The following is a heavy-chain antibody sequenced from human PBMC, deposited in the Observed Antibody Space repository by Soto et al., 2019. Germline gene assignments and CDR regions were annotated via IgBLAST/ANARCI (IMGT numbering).Heavy chain of an antibody. V-gene: IGHV4-34*01. CDR3: ARVPKGRFHWFDP. J-gene: IGHJ5*02. Sequence: QVQLQQWGAGLLKPSETLSLTCAVYGGSFSGYYWSWIRQPPGKGLEWIGEINHSGSTNYNPSLKSRVTIAVDTSKNQFSLKLSSVTAADTAVYYCARVPKGRFHWFDPWGQGTLVTVSS. D-gene: IGHD3-3*01. CDR1: GGSFSGYY. CDR2: INHSGST.